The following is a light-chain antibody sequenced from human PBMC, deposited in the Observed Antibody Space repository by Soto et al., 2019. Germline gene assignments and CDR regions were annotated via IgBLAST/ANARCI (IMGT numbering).Light chain of an antibody. CDR2: DVS. CDR1: SSDVGGYNY. J-gene: IGLJ2*01. V-gene: IGLV2-14*03. CDR3: SSYTSSNTLV. Sequence: QSALTQPASVSGSPGQSITISCTGTSSDVGGYNYVSWYQHHPCKAPKLMIYDVSSRPSGVSNRFSGSKSGNTASLTISGLQAEDEADYYCSSYTSSNTLVFGGGTKLTVL.